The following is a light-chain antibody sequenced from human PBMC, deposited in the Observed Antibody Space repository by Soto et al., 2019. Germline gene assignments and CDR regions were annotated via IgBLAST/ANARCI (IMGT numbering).Light chain of an antibody. J-gene: IGLJ3*02. CDR3: SSYAGSNNLV. CDR1: SSDIGGYDY. CDR2: EVN. Sequence: QSVLTQPPSASGSPGQSVTISCTGTSSDIGGYDYVSWYQQHPGKAPKHIIYEVNKRPSGVPDRFSGSKSGNTASLIVSGLQAEDEADYYCSSYAGSNNLVFAGGTKVTVL. V-gene: IGLV2-8*01.